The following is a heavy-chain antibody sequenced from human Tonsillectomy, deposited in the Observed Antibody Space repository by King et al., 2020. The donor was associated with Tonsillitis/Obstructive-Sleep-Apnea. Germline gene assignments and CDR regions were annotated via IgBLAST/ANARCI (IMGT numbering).Heavy chain of an antibody. CDR2: IYYSGST. CDR3: ASSGISSSPSLDV. V-gene: IGHV4-59*01. J-gene: IGHJ6*04. D-gene: IGHD6-6*01. CDR1: GGSIRSYY. Sequence: QLQESGPGLVKPSETLSLTCTVSGGSIRSYYWSWIRQPPGKGLEWIGYIYYSGSTNYNPSLKSRVTISVDTSKNQFSLKLSSVTAADTAVYYCASSGISSSPSLDVWGKGTTVTVSS.